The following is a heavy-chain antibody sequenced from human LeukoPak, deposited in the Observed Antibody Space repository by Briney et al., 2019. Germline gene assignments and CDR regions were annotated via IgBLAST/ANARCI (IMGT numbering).Heavy chain of an antibody. J-gene: IGHJ4*02. Sequence: GGSLRLSCAASGFTFSSYAMHWVRQAPGKGLEWVAVISHDGSNKYYADSVKGRFTISRDNSKNTLYLQMNSLRAEDTAVYYCARVRGSYFSPFDYWGQGTLVTVSS. D-gene: IGHD1-26*01. CDR2: ISHDGSNK. CDR3: ARVRGSYFSPFDY. V-gene: IGHV3-30-3*01. CDR1: GFTFSSYA.